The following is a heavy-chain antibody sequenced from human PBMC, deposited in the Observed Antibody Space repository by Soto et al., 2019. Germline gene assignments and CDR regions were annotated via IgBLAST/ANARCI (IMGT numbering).Heavy chain of an antibody. V-gene: IGHV3-23*01. CDR3: AKDYDYGDSLPFDC. Sequence: EVQLLEAGGGLVQPGGSLRLSCAASGFSCRDYGMSWVRPAPGKGLEWLSAIIGPGDKSYYSASVRGRFTISRDNSKNTRYLQLRDLGAEDTAIYYCAKDYDYGDSLPFDCWGQGTLVTVSS. CDR2: IIGPGDKS. J-gene: IGHJ4*02. D-gene: IGHD4-17*01. CDR1: GFSCRDYG.